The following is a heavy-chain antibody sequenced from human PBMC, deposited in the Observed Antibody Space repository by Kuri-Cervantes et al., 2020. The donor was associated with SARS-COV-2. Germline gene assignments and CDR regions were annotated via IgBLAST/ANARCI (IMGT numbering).Heavy chain of an antibody. CDR3: ARDVQLWLQDWFDP. V-gene: IGHV7-4-1*02. D-gene: IGHD5-18*01. Sequence: ASVKVSCKASGYTFTSYAMNWVRQAPGQGLEWMGWINTNTGNPTYAQGFTGRFVSSLDTSVSTAYLQISSLKAEDTAVYYCARDVQLWLQDWFDPWGQGTLVTVSS. J-gene: IGHJ5*02. CDR2: INTNTGNP. CDR1: GYTFTSYA.